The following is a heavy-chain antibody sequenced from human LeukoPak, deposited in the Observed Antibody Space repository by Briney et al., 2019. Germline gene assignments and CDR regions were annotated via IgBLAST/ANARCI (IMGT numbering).Heavy chain of an antibody. CDR2: IYYSGST. D-gene: IGHD4-17*01. V-gene: IGHV4-30-4*01. Sequence: SATLSLTCTVSGGSISSGDYYWSWIRQPPGKGLEWIGYIYYSGSTYYNPSLKRRVTISVDTSKNQFSLKLSSVTAADTAVYYCARVAYGENFDYWGQGTLVTVSS. CDR3: ARVAYGENFDY. J-gene: IGHJ4*02. CDR1: GGSISSGDYY.